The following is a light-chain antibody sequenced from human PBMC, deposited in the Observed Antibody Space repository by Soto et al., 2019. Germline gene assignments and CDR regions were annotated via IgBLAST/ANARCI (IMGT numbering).Light chain of an antibody. CDR1: SSDVGSDNV. V-gene: IGLV2-23*01. Sequence: QSVLTQPASVSGSPGQSITISCTGTSSDVGSDNVVSWYQHYPGKAPQLIVYEAFKRPSGVSSRFSGSKSGNTASLTISGLQAEDEADYYCCSHAGRDTYVFGTGTQLTVL. CDR2: EAF. J-gene: IGLJ1*01. CDR3: CSHAGRDTYV.